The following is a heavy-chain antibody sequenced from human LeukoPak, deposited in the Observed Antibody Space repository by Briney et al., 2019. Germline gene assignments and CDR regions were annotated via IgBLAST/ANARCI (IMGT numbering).Heavy chain of an antibody. CDR3: AKAVVAVGGDFDY. J-gene: IGHJ4*02. CDR1: GFTFDDYA. Sequence: GGSLRLSCAASGFTFDDYAVHWVRQAPGKGLEWVSGISWNSGSIGYADSVKGRFTISRDNAKNSLYLQMNSLRAEDTALYYCAKAVVAVGGDFDYWGQGTLVTVSS. V-gene: IGHV3-9*01. D-gene: IGHD6-19*01. CDR2: ISWNSGSI.